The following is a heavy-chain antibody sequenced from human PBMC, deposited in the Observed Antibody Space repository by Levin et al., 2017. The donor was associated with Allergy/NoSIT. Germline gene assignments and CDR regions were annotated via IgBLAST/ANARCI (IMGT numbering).Heavy chain of an antibody. Sequence: SQTLSLTCKVPGGSISSGSYYWSWIRQPAAKGLEWIGRIYSSGSANYNPSLKSRVTISVDTSKNQFSLKLSSVTAADTDVYYCARAEVGSEHWGQGTLVTVSS. CDR1: GGSISSGSYY. V-gene: IGHV4-61*02. CDR3: ARAEVGSEH. CDR2: IYSSGSA. J-gene: IGHJ4*02. D-gene: IGHD3-10*01.